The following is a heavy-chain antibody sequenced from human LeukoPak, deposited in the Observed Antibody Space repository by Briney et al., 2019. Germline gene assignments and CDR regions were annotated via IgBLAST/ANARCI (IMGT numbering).Heavy chain of an antibody. CDR1: GGSISSYY. D-gene: IGHD6-19*01. CDR3: ARGSPLYSSGWYWFDY. Sequence: SETLSLTCTVSGGSISSYYWSWIRQPPGKGLEWIGYIYYSGSTNYNPSLKSRVTISVDTSKNQFSLKLSSVTAADTAVYYCARGSPLYSSGWYWFDYWGQGTLVTVSS. CDR2: IYYSGST. V-gene: IGHV4-59*01. J-gene: IGHJ4*02.